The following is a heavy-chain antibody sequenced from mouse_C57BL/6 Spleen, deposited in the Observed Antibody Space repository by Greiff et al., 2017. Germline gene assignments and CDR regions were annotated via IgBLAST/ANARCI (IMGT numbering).Heavy chain of an antibody. D-gene: IGHD1-1*01. Sequence: QVQLQQSGAELVKPGASVKLSCKASGYTFTEYTIHWVKQRSGQGLEWIGWFYPGSGSIKYNEKFKDKATLTADKSSSTVDMELIRLTSEDSAVYFGVRHEVPTTVVDAWFAYWGQGTLVTVSA. CDR2: FYPGSGSI. CDR1: GYTFTEYT. CDR3: VRHEVPTTVVDAWFAY. J-gene: IGHJ3*01. V-gene: IGHV1-62-2*01.